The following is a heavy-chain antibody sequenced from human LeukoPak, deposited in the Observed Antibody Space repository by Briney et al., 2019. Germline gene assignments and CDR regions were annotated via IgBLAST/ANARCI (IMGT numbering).Heavy chain of an antibody. CDR1: GFAVSNYY. CDR2: LYAGGTT. V-gene: IGHV3-53*01. Sequence: GGSLRLSCAASGFAVSNYYMIWVRQAPGKGLEWVSVLYAGGTTYYADSVKGRFTISRDNSKNTLYLQMNSLRAEDSAIYYCARADYGYDYWGQGTLVTVSA. J-gene: IGHJ4*02. CDR3: ARADYGYDY. D-gene: IGHD5-18*01.